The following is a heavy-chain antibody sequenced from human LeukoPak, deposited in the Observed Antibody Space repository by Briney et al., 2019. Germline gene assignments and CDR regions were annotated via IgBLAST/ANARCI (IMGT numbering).Heavy chain of an antibody. CDR2: FDPEDGET. Sequence: ASVKVSCKVSGYSLTELSVHWVRQAPGKGLEWMGGFDPEDGETIYAQKFQGSVTMTEDTSTDTVYMELSSLRSEDTAVYYCATFGAKWLRLGSFFDWGQGTLVTVSS. J-gene: IGHJ4*02. CDR1: GYSLTELS. CDR3: ATFGAKWLRLGSFFD. V-gene: IGHV1-24*01. D-gene: IGHD5-12*01.